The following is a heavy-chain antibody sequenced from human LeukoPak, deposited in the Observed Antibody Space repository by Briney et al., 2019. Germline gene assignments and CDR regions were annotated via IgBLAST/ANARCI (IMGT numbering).Heavy chain of an antibody. CDR2: ISGSGGST. CDR3: ARVYASGSYQTAIDY. CDR1: GFTFSSYA. D-gene: IGHD1-26*01. J-gene: IGHJ4*02. V-gene: IGHV3-23*01. Sequence: GGSLRLSCAASGFTFSSYAMSWVRQAPGKGLEWVSAISGSGGSTYYADSVKGRFTISRDNSKNTLYLQMNSLRAEDTAVYYCARVYASGSYQTAIDYWGQGTLVTVSS.